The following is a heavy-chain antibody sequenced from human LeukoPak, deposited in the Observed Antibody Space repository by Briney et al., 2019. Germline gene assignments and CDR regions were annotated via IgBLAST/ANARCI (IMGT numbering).Heavy chain of an antibody. J-gene: IGHJ5*02. CDR2: FDPEDDET. CDR3: ATGLIGSGPYNWFDP. CDR1: GYTLTELS. Sequence: RASVKVSCKVSGYTLTELSMHWVRQAPGKGLEWMGGFDPEDDETVYAQKFQGRVTMTEDTSTDTAYMELSSLRSEDTAVYYCATGLIGSGPYNWFDPWGQGTLVTVSS. V-gene: IGHV1-24*01. D-gene: IGHD1-14*01.